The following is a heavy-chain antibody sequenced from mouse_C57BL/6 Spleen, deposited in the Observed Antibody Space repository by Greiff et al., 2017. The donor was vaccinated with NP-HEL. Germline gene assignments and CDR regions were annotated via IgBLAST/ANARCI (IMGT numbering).Heavy chain of an antibody. CDR3: ASEGYYGSSLDY. Sequence: VQLQQPGTELVKPGASVKLSCKASGYTFTSYWMHWVKQRPGQGLEWIGNINPSNGGTYYNEKFKSKATLTVDKASSTAYMQLSSLTSEDSAVYYCASEGYYGSSLDYWGQGTTLTVSS. V-gene: IGHV1-53*01. CDR2: INPSNGGT. D-gene: IGHD1-1*01. CDR1: GYTFTSYW. J-gene: IGHJ2*01.